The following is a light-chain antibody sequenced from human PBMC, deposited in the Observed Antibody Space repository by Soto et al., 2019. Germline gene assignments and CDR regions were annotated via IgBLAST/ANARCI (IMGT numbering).Light chain of an antibody. CDR3: QQYGSSALT. J-gene: IGKJ4*01. CDR2: SAS. CDR1: EAISSW. Sequence: DIKMTQSPSSVSASVGDRVTITCRASEAISSWLAWYQQKPGRAPKLLIYSASSRATGIPDRFSGSGSGTDFTLTISRLEPEDFAVYYCQQYGSSALTFGGGTKVDIK. V-gene: IGKV1-12*01.